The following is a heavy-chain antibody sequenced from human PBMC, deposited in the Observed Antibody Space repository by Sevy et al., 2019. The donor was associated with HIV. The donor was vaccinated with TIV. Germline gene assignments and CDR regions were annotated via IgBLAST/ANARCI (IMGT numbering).Heavy chain of an antibody. CDR2: ISGNGDTT. D-gene: IGHD3-16*01. V-gene: IGHV3-23*01. Sequence: GGSLRLSCAASGFTFSSYAMSWVRQAPGKGLEWVSGISGNGDTTYYADSVKGRFTISRDNSKNTVYLQMNSLRDEDTAVYYWAKADQGEGDYWGQGTLVTVSS. J-gene: IGHJ4*02. CDR3: AKADQGEGDY. CDR1: GFTFSSYA.